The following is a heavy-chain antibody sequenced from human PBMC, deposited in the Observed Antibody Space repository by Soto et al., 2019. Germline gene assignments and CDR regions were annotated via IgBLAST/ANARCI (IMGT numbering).Heavy chain of an antibody. J-gene: IGHJ4*02. CDR2: IYTSGST. D-gene: IGHD2-2*01. CDR3: ARACSSNSCYDVFDY. CDR1: GGSISSYY. V-gene: IGHV4-4*07. Sequence: KLSETLSLTCTVSGGSISSYYWSWIRQPAGKGLEWIGRIYTSGSTNYNPSLKSRVTMSVDTSKNQFSLKLSSVTAADTAVYYCARACSSNSCYDVFDYWGQGTLVTVSS.